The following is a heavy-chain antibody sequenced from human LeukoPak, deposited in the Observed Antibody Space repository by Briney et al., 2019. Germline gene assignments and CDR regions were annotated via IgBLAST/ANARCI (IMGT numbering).Heavy chain of an antibody. CDR2: ISGSGGST. D-gene: IGHD1-26*01. V-gene: IGHV3-21*01. Sequence: GGSLRLSCAASGFTFSNYWMTWVRQAPGKGLEWVSAISGSGGSTYYADSVKGRFTISRDNAKNSLYLQMNSLRAEDTAVYYCARDGGEWEQDYWGQGTLVTVSS. CDR1: GFTFSNYW. CDR3: ARDGGEWEQDY. J-gene: IGHJ4*02.